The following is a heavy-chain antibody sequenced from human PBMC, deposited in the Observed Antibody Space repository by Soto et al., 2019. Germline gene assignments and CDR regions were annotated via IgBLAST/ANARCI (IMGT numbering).Heavy chain of an antibody. D-gene: IGHD4-17*01. CDR2: IYSSGTT. Sequence: LSLTCTVSGGSISSYFWSWIRQSPGKGLEWITHIYSSGTTNYNPSLKSRVTISVDTSKNQFSLKLRSVTAADTAVYYCATDYGDYVGAFDIWGQGTMVTVSS. CDR3: ATDYGDYVGAFDI. V-gene: IGHV4-59*01. CDR1: GGSISSYF. J-gene: IGHJ3*02.